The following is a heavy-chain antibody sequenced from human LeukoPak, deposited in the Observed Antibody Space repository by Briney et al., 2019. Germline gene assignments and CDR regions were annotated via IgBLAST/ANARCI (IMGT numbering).Heavy chain of an antibody. CDR2: INPNSGGT. CDR1: GYTFTSYY. Sequence: GASVKVSCKASGYTFTSYYMHWVRQAPGQGLEWMGWINPNSGGTNYAQKFQGRVTMTRDTSISTAYMELSRLRSDDTAVYYCARGASVWYCSSTSCYQRSYFDYWGQGTLVTVSS. V-gene: IGHV1-2*02. J-gene: IGHJ4*02. D-gene: IGHD2-2*01. CDR3: ARGASVWYCSSTSCYQRSYFDY.